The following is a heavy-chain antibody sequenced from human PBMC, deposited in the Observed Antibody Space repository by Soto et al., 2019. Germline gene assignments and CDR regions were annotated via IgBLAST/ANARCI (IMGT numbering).Heavy chain of an antibody. CDR2: ITGSGDST. CDR1: GFTFSNYA. Sequence: EVQLLESGGGLVQPGGSLRLSCAASGFTFSNYAISWVRQAPGKGLEWVTTITGSGDSTYYADSVKGRFTISRDNSKNTLYLQMRSLGAEDTAVYYCAKGRVNNYYYHMDVWGKGTTVTVSS. J-gene: IGHJ6*03. CDR3: AKGRVNNYYYHMDV. V-gene: IGHV3-23*01.